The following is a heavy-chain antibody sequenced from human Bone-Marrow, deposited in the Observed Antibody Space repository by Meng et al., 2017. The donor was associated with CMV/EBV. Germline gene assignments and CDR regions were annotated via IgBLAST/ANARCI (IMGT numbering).Heavy chain of an antibody. D-gene: IGHD5-18*01. CDR1: GYTFTSYW. CDR3: ARDGEYGYIDPYYGMDV. V-gene: IGHV5-51*06. CDR2: IYPDDSDT. J-gene: IGHJ6*02. Sequence: KVSCKASGYTFTSYWIGWVRQMPGKGLEWMGIIYPDDSDTRYNPSLKSRVTISVDTSKNQFSLKLSSVTAADTAVYYCARDGEYGYIDPYYGMDVWGQGTTVTVSS.